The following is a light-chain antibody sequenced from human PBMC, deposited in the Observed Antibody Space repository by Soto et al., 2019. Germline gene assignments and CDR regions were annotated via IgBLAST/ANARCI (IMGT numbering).Light chain of an antibody. V-gene: IGKV3-20*01. J-gene: IGKJ1*01. Sequence: ETLMTQSPDTLSVSLGERATLSRRASQSLRSSLAWYQQKPGQFPRLFIYGASMRATGIPDRFSGSGSGTDFTLTISRLEAEDFAVYYCQQYGSSLWTFGQGTKVDIK. CDR3: QQYGSSLWT. CDR1: QSLRSS. CDR2: GAS.